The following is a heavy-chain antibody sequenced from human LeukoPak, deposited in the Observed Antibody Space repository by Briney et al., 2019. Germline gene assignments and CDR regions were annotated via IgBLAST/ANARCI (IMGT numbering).Heavy chain of an antibody. CDR1: GFTFSSYA. J-gene: IGHJ4*02. CDR2: ISGSGGST. D-gene: IGHD3-10*01. Sequence: AGGSLRLSCVGSGFTFSSYAMSWVRQAPGKGLEWVSAISGSGGSTYYADSVKGRFTISRDNSKNTLYLQMNSLRAEDTAVYYCAKDLHYYGSWGARGAFDYWGQGTLVTVSS. V-gene: IGHV3-23*01. CDR3: AKDLHYYGSWGARGAFDY.